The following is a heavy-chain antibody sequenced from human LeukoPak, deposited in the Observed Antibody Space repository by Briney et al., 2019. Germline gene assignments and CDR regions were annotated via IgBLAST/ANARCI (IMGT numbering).Heavy chain of an antibody. Sequence: GGSLRLSCAASGNYWMHWARQAPGKGLVWVSHINSDGSWTSYADSVKGRFTISKDNAKNTVYLQMNNLRAEDTAVYYCVSFYEAYWGRGTLVTVSS. CDR2: INSDGSWT. J-gene: IGHJ4*02. CDR1: GNYW. D-gene: IGHD2/OR15-2a*01. V-gene: IGHV3-74*01. CDR3: VSFYEAY.